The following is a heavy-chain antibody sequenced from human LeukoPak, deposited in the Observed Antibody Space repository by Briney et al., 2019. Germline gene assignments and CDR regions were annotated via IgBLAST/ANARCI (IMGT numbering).Heavy chain of an antibody. CDR1: GYTFTGYY. D-gene: IGHD5-24*01. J-gene: IGHJ3*02. V-gene: IGHV1-2*02. CDR3: ARTEMATITDGAFDI. CDR2: MNPNSGGT. Sequence: ASVKVSCKASGYTFTGYYMHWVRQAPGQGLEWMGWMNPNSGGTNYAQKFQGRVTMTRDTSISIVYMELNRLRSDDTAVYYCARTEMATITDGAFDIWGQGTMVTVSS.